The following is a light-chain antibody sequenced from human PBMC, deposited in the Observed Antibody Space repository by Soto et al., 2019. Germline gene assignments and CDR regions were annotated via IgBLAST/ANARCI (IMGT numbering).Light chain of an antibody. V-gene: IGKV3-15*01. CDR1: QSVSSY. CDR2: DAS. Sequence: EIVLTQSPATLSLSPGEGATLSCRASQSVSSYLAWYQQKPGQAHRLLIYDASNRATGIPARFSGSGSGTEFTLTINSLQSEDFAVYYCQQYNNWWTFGQGTKV. J-gene: IGKJ1*01. CDR3: QQYNNWWT.